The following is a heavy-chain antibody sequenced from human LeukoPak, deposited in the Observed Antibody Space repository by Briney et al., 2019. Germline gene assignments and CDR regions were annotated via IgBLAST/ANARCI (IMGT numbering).Heavy chain of an antibody. CDR1: GFTFSSYS. Sequence: GGSLRLSCAASGFTFSSYSMNWVRQAPGKGLEWVSSISSSSSYIYYADSVKGRFTISRDNAKNSLYLQMNSLRAEDTAVYYCARAPHYCSGGSCYDYWGQGTLVTVSS. D-gene: IGHD2-15*01. J-gene: IGHJ4*02. CDR3: ARAPHYCSGGSCYDY. V-gene: IGHV3-21*01. CDR2: ISSSSSYI.